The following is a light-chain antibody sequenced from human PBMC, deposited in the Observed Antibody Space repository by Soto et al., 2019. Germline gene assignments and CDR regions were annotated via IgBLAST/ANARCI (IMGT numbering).Light chain of an antibody. J-gene: IGLJ2*01. CDR2: GNN. Sequence: QSVLTQPPSVSGAPGQRVTISCTGTNSNIGAAYDVHWYQRLPGTAPKLLIYGNNNRPSGVPDRFSGSRSGATASLAIIGLQAEDEGDYYCQSYDSSLSGSLFGGGTKLTVL. V-gene: IGLV1-40*01. CDR1: NSNIGAAYD. CDR3: QSYDSSLSGSL.